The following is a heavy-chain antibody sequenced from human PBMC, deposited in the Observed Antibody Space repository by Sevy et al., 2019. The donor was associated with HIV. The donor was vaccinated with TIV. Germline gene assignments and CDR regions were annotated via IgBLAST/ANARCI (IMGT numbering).Heavy chain of an antibody. Sequence: SETLSLTCTVSGDSISGYYWSWIRQPPGKGLEWIGYIYYSGRTNYNPSLKSRITISEDTSKNQLSLKLSSVTAADTAVYYCARAPTVRSGDDSLNWFDPWGQGTLVTVSS. CDR1: GDSISGYY. CDR2: IYYSGRT. J-gene: IGHJ5*02. D-gene: IGHD5-12*01. V-gene: IGHV4-59*01. CDR3: ARAPTVRSGDDSLNWFDP.